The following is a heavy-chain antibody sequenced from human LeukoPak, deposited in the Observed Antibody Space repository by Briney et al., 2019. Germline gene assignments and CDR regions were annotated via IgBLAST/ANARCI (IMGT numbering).Heavy chain of an antibody. CDR1: GYTFTSYY. J-gene: IGHJ4*02. Sequence: GASVKVSCKASGYTFTSYYMHWVRQAPGQGLEWMGIINPSGGSTSYAQKFQGRVTMTRDTSTSTVYMELSSLRSEDTAVYYCARDSPDLVPAAKGYYDYVWGSPSCLHYWGQGTLVTVSS. CDR3: ARDSPDLVPAAKGYYDYVWGSPSCLHY. V-gene: IGHV1-46*01. D-gene: IGHD3-16*01. CDR2: INPSGGST.